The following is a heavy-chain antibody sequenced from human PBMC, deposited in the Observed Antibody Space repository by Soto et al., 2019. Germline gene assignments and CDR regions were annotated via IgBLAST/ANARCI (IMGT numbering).Heavy chain of an antibody. V-gene: IGHV3-48*03. D-gene: IGHD3-10*01. CDR2: ICFSGSTI. J-gene: IGHJ6*02. Sequence: AGSLSLSCAASGFSLSGYEMNWVRQAPGKGLEWIAHICFSGSTIYYADSVKGRFSISRDNSKKFLYLQMSGLRADDSAVYYCTRGAGFFYGVDVWGLGTTVTVSS. CDR1: GFSLSGYE. CDR3: TRGAGFFYGVDV.